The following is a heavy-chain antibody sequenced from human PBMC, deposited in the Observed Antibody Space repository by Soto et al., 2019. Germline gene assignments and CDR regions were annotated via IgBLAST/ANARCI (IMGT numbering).Heavy chain of an antibody. J-gene: IGHJ4*02. CDR1: GFTFSSSG. CDR2: ISYDGSNK. Sequence: GGSLRLSCAASGFTFSSSGMHWVRQAPGKGLEWVAVISYDGSNKFYADSVKGRFTISTDNFRNTLYLQMNSLRAEDTAVYYCAKEFHSWNYFDYWGQGTLVTVSS. V-gene: IGHV3-30*18. D-gene: IGHD1-20*01. CDR3: AKEFHSWNYFDY.